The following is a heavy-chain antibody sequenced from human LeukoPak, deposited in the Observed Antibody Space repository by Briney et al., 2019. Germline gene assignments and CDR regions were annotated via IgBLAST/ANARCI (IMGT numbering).Heavy chain of an antibody. Sequence: PGGSLRLSCAASGFTFSTYAMTWVRQAPGKGLEWVSTINGSTGNTYYADSVKGRFTISRDNSKNTVYLQMNSLRAEDTAVYHCANNWNADYWGQGTLVTVSS. D-gene: IGHD1-1*01. CDR1: GFTFSTYA. CDR2: INGSTGNT. J-gene: IGHJ4*02. CDR3: ANNWNADY. V-gene: IGHV3-23*01.